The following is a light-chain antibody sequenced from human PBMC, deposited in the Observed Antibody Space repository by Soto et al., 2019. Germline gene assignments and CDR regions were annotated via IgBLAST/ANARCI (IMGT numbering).Light chain of an antibody. CDR1: SSNIGAGDD. V-gene: IGLV1-40*01. CDR3: QSYDSSMSGSLV. CDR2: GNS. J-gene: IGLJ2*01. Sequence: QAVVTQPPSVSGAPGQRVTISCTGSSSNIGAGDDVHWYKQHPGTAPKLLIYGNSNRPSGVPDRFSGSKSGTAASLAITGLQAEDEADYYCQSYDSSMSGSLVFGGGTQLTVL.